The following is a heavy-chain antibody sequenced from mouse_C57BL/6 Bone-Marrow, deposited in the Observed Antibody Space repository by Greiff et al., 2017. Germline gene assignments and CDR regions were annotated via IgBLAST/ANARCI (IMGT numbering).Heavy chain of an antibody. Sequence: QVQLQQSGPELVKPGASVKLSCKASGYTFTSYDINWVKQRPGQGLEWIGWIYPRDGSTKYNEKFKGKATFTVDTSSSTAYMELHSLTSEDSAVYFCARESITTVVALYYFDYWGQGTTLTVSS. CDR2: IYPRDGST. D-gene: IGHD1-1*01. CDR3: ARESITTVVALYYFDY. J-gene: IGHJ2*01. V-gene: IGHV1-85*01. CDR1: GYTFTSYD.